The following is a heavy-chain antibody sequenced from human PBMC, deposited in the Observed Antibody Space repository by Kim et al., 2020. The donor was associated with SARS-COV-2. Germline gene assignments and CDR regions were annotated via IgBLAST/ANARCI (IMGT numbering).Heavy chain of an antibody. CDR3: ARGGLLWFGESPFDY. CDR2: INPSGGST. J-gene: IGHJ4*02. V-gene: IGHV1-46*01. D-gene: IGHD3-10*01. Sequence: ASVKVSCKASGYTFTSYYMHWVRQAPGQGLEWMGIINPSGGSTSYAQKFQGRVTMTRDTSTSTVYMELSSLRSEDTAVYYCARGGLLWFGESPFDYWGQGTLVTVSS. CDR1: GYTFTSYY.